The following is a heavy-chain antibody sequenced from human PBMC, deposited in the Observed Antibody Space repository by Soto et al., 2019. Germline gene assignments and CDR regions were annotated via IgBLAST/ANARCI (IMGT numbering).Heavy chain of an antibody. V-gene: IGHV4-38-2*02. J-gene: IGHJ4*02. CDR2: IYHSGST. CDR3: ARDGGQYYYDSSGADY. CDR1: GYSISSGYY. D-gene: IGHD3-22*01. Sequence: SETLSLTCAVSGYSISSGYYWGWIRQPPGKGLEWIGSIYHSGSTYYNPSLKSRVTISVDTSKNQFSLKLSSVTAADTAVYYCARDGGQYYYDSSGADYWGQGTLVTVSS.